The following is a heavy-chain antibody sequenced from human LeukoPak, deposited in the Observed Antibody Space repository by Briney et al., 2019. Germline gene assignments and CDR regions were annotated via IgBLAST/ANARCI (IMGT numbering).Heavy chain of an antibody. J-gene: IGHJ4*02. Sequence: PGGSLRLSCAASGFIFSDYAMTWVRQAPGKGLEWVSAISGSGESTYYADSVEGRFTISRDNSKNTLHLQMNSLRVEDTALYYCAKRHDILGGKYYFDYWGQGALVTVSS. D-gene: IGHD3-16*01. V-gene: IGHV3-23*01. CDR3: AKRHDILGGKYYFDY. CDR2: ISGSGEST. CDR1: GFIFSDYA.